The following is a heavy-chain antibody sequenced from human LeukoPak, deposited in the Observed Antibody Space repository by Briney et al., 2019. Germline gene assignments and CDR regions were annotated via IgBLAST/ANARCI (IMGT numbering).Heavy chain of an antibody. CDR1: GYTFTMYY. Sequence: ASVKVSCKASGYTFTMYYIHWVRQAPGQGLEWMGMINPSDGATTYAQRFQGRVTMTRDMSTTTVYMDLRSLRSDDTAVYFCARDQRGGLSGNSGGLFASYYTYYYMDVWGRGTTVTVSS. V-gene: IGHV1-46*01. J-gene: IGHJ6*03. CDR3: ARDQRGGLSGNSGGLFASYYTYYYMDV. CDR2: INPSDGAT. D-gene: IGHD3-10*01.